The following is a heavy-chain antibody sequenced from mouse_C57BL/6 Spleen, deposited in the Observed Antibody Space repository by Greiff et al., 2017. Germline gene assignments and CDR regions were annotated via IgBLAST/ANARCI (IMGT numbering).Heavy chain of an antibody. D-gene: IGHD1-1*01. CDR2: INPSSGYT. V-gene: IGHV1-4*01. Sequence: QVQLQQSGAELARPGASVKMSCKASGYNFTSYTMHWVKQRPGQGLEWIGYINPSSGYTKYNQKFKDKATLTADKSSSTAYMQRSSLTSDDSAVYYCARAATGVATPLDYWGQGTTLTVSS. J-gene: IGHJ2*01. CDR3: ARAATGVATPLDY. CDR1: GYNFTSYT.